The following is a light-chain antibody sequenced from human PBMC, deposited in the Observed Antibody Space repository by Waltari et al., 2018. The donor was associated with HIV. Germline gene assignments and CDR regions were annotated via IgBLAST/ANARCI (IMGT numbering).Light chain of an antibody. CDR3: SSYTSSITLVL. J-gene: IGLJ2*01. Sequence: QSALTQPASVSGSPGQSLTIPCTGTSSDVGGYNYVSWYQQHPGKAPKLMIYEVSNRPSGVSNRFSGSKSGNTASLTISGLQAEDEANYYCSSYTSSITLVLFGGGTKLTVL. V-gene: IGLV2-14*01. CDR1: SSDVGGYNY. CDR2: EVS.